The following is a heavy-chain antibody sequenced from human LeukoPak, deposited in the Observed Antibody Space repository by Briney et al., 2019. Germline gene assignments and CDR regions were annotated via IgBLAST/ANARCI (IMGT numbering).Heavy chain of an antibody. D-gene: IGHD5-24*01. CDR3: ARREAEMATILGNY. J-gene: IGHJ4*02. Sequence: PSETLSLTCVVSGYPIRSGFYWGWIRPPPGKGLEWVGSIYHSGSTFYNPSLRSRVTISVDTSKNQFSLSLRSVTAADTAVYYCARREAEMATILGNYWGQGNLVIVSS. CDR2: IYHSGST. CDR1: GYPIRSGFY. V-gene: IGHV4-38-2*01.